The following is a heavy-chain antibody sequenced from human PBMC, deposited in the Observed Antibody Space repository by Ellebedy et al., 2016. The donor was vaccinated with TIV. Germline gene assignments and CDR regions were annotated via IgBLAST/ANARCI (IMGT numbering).Heavy chain of an antibody. D-gene: IGHD4-17*01. CDR2: IYPGDSDT. CDR1: GYSFTSYW. J-gene: IGHJ6*02. V-gene: IGHV5-51*01. Sequence: GGSLRLSCKGSGYSFTSYWIGWVRQMPGKGLEWMGIIYPGDSDTRYSPSFQGQVTISADKSISTAYLQWSSLKASDTAMYYCARHGMTTVTTSYYYGMDVWGQGTTVTVSS. CDR3: ARHGMTTVTTSYYYGMDV.